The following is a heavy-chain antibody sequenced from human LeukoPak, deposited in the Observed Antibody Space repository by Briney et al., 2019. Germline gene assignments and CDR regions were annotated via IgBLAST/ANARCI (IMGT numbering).Heavy chain of an antibody. Sequence: VASVKVSCKTSGYTFTTYDINWVRQATGQGLEWMGWMNPNSGNTGYAQKFQGRVTMTRDTSKSTAYMELSRLRSDDTAVYYCARLHSSGLDYWGQGTLVTVPS. V-gene: IGHV1-8*01. CDR2: MNPNSGNT. D-gene: IGHD6-19*01. CDR3: ARLHSSGLDY. J-gene: IGHJ4*02. CDR1: GYTFTTYD.